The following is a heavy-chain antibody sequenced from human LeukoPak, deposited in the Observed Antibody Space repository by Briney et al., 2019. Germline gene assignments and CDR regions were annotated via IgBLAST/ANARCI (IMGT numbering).Heavy chain of an antibody. D-gene: IGHD1-26*01. Sequence: GTSLRLSCAASGFTFSSYAMSWVRQAPGKGLEWVSAISGSGGSTYYADSVKGRFTISRDNSKNTLYLQMNSLRAEDTAVYYCAKVGGRVGATSEWGQGTLVTVSS. CDR1: GFTFSSYA. V-gene: IGHV3-23*01. CDR2: ISGSGGST. CDR3: AKVGGRVGATSE. J-gene: IGHJ4*02.